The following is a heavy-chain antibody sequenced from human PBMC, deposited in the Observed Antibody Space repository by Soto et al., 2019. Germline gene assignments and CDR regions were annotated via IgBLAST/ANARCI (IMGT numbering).Heavy chain of an antibody. CDR2: IYYSGRT. CDR1: GESISSSSYY. D-gene: IGHD2-21*02. J-gene: IGHJ4*02. Sequence: SETLSLTCIVSGESISSSSYYWGWIRQPPGKGLEWIGSIYYSGRTYYNPSFKSRITRSIDTSKNQFSLKLNSGSATDTAVYYCARQRTTVVTQAYFDHWGQGALVTVSS. CDR3: ARQRTTVVTQAYFDH. V-gene: IGHV4-39*01.